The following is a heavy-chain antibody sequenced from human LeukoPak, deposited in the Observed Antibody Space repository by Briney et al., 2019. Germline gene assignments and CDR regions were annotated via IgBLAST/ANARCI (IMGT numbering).Heavy chain of an antibody. CDR1: GFTFSSYS. Sequence: GRSLRLSCAASGFTFSSYSMNWVRQAPGKGLEWVSSISSSSSYIYYADSVKGRFTISRDNAKNSLYLEMKSLRAQDTAMYYCARDAEGYGDLPKEFDYWGQGTLVTVSS. J-gene: IGHJ4*02. CDR2: ISSSSSYI. CDR3: ARDAEGYGDLPKEFDY. D-gene: IGHD4-17*01. V-gene: IGHV3-21*01.